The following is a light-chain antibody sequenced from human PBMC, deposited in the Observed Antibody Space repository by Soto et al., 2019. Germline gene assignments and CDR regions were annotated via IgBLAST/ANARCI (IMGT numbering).Light chain of an antibody. J-gene: IGKJ1*01. V-gene: IGKV3-11*01. CDR2: DAS. CDR1: QSVSSY. Sequence: EPGFTQSPATLHLPPRERATLPCRAGQSVSSYLACYQQKPGEPPRLLIYDASNRATGIPAWFSSSGSGTDFTLTISGLEPEDFAVYYCQQRSSSLWTFGQGTKVDIK. CDR3: QQRSSSLWT.